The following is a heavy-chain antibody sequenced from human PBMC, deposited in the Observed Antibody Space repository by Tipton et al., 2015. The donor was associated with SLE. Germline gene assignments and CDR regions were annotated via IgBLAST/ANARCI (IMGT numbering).Heavy chain of an antibody. D-gene: IGHD3-3*01. CDR1: GGSITSYY. V-gene: IGHV4-4*07. J-gene: IGHJ4*02. CDR3: AGIRFLEWAPGGC. CDR2: IYTSGST. Sequence: TLSLTCTVSGGSITSYYWSWIRQPAGKGLEWIGRIYTSGSTNYNPSLKSRVTISVDTSNNQFSLKLTSVTAADTAVYYCAGIRFLEWAPGGCWGQGTLVTVSS.